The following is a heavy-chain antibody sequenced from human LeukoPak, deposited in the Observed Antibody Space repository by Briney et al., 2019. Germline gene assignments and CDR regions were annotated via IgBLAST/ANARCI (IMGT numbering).Heavy chain of an antibody. CDR2: INPNSGGT. J-gene: IGHJ4*02. D-gene: IGHD2-2*02. Sequence: GASVKVSCKASGYTFTGYYMHWVRQSPGQGLEWMGWINPNSGGTNYAQKFQGRVTMTRDTSISTAYMELSRLRSDDTAVYYCARDRWVNVVVPAAIPSYWGQGTLVTVSS. CDR1: GYTFTGYY. CDR3: ARDRWVNVVVPAAIPSY. V-gene: IGHV1-2*02.